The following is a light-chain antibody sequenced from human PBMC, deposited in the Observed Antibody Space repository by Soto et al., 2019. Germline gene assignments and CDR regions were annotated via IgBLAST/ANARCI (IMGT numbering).Light chain of an antibody. V-gene: IGKV3-15*01. CDR1: QSIGSN. J-gene: IGKJ2*01. CDR2: GAS. CDR3: QQYNNWPRT. Sequence: EIVMTQSPATLSVSPGERATLSCRASQSIGSNVSWYQQKPGQGPRLLIYGASTRATGIPAWFSGSGSGTEFNLTISSLQSEDFAVYYCQQYNNWPRTFGQGTKLDIK.